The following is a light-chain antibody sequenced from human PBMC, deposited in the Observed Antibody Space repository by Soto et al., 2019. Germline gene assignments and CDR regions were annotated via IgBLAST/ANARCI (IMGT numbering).Light chain of an antibody. CDR2: WAS. Sequence: DIVMTQSPDSLAVSLGERATINCKSSQSVLYSSINRDSLAWYQQKPGLPPKLLIYWASIRASGVPERFSGGGSGTDFTLTISSLQAEDLAVYYCQQYYSTMYTFGQGIKLEIK. CDR3: QQYYSTMYT. J-gene: IGKJ2*01. V-gene: IGKV4-1*01. CDR1: QSVLYSSINRDS.